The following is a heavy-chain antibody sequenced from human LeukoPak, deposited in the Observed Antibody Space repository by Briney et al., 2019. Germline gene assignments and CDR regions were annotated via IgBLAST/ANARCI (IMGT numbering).Heavy chain of an antibody. Sequence: SVNVSCKASGYTFTGYYMHWVRQAPGQGLEWMGRINPNSGGTNYAQKFQGRVTMTRDTSISTAYMELSRLRSDDTAVYYCLRFLEWLLEDWGQGTLVTVSS. D-gene: IGHD3-3*01. CDR2: INPNSGGT. V-gene: IGHV1-2*06. CDR3: LRFLEWLLED. J-gene: IGHJ4*02. CDR1: GYTFTGYY.